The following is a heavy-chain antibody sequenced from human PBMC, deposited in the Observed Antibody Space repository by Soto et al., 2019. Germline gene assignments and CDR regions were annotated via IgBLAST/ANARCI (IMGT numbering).Heavy chain of an antibody. CDR2: IYPGDSDT. V-gene: IGHV5-51*01. CDR3: ARLTHTADYSASSGYSTRGDNWFDS. J-gene: IGHJ5*01. CDR1: GYSFTSYW. D-gene: IGHD3-22*01. Sequence: ESLKISCKGSGYSFTSYWIGWVRQMPGKGLEGMGIIYPGDSDTRYSPAFQGQVTISADKSISTAYLHWSSLKASDTARYYCARLTHTADYSASSGYSTRGDNWFDSWGRGTLVTVSS.